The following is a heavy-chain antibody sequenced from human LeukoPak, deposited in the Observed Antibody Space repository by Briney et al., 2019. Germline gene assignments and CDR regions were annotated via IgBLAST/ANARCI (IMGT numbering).Heavy chain of an antibody. CDR2: IKQDGSEK. Sequence: GGSLRLPCAASGFTFSSYWMSWVRQAPGKGLEWVANIKQDGSEKYYVDSVKGRFTISRDNAKNSLYLQMNSLRAEDTAVYYCARDMPDYYGSGSYYQIFDYWGQGTLVTVSS. J-gene: IGHJ4*02. CDR1: GFTFSSYW. V-gene: IGHV3-7*03. D-gene: IGHD3-10*01. CDR3: ARDMPDYYGSGSYYQIFDY.